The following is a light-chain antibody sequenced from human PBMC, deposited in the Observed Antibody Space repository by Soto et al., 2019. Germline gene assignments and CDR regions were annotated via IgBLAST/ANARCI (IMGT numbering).Light chain of an antibody. Sequence: QPVLTQSSSASASLGSSVKLTCTLSSGHSTYIIAWHQQQPGKAPRYLMKVERSGKYNKGSGIPDRFSGSSSGVDRYLTIADLQSEYEADYYCETCDSNTPEVFGGGTKLTVL. CDR3: ETCDSNTPEV. CDR1: SGHSTYI. V-gene: IGLV4-60*03. J-gene: IGLJ3*02. CDR2: VERSGKY.